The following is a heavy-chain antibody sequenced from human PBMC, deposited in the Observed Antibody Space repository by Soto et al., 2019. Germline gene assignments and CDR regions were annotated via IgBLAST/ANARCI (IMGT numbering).Heavy chain of an antibody. J-gene: IGHJ4*02. CDR1: GGSISSYY. D-gene: IGHD3-10*01. CDR2: IYYSGST. Sequence: PSETLSLTCTVSGGSISSYYWSWIRQPPGKGLEWIGYIYYSGSTNYNPSLKSRVTISVDTSKNQFSLKLSSVTAADTAVYYCARGKYYGSGSYYYFDYWGQGTLVTVSS. V-gene: IGHV4-59*01. CDR3: ARGKYYGSGSYYYFDY.